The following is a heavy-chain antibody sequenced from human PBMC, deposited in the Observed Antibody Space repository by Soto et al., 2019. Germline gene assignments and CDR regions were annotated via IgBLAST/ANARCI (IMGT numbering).Heavy chain of an antibody. J-gene: IGHJ6*02. V-gene: IGHV1-18*01. CDR3: ARNRFDRAVDGKSRFGMDV. Sequence: QVQLVQSGAEVKKPGASVKVSCETSGYTFTSYGITWVRQAPGQGLEWMGWISAYNDNTNYAQKLQGRVTMTTDTSASTAHMELRSLRSDDTAVYYCARNRFDRAVDGKSRFGMDVWGQGTTVTVSS. CDR1: GYTFTSYG. CDR2: ISAYNDNT. D-gene: IGHD6-19*01.